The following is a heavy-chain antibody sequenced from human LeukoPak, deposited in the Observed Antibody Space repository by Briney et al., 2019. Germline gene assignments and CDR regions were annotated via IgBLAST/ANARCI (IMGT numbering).Heavy chain of an antibody. Sequence: ASVKVSCKVFGYALIDLSMHWVRQVPGKGLEWMGGFHPGNGETIYAQNFQGRVTMTGDTSISTAYMELSRLRSDDTAVYYCARSRSSGPTAPLGQGTLVTVSS. D-gene: IGHD6-19*01. CDR3: ARSRSSGPTAP. V-gene: IGHV1-24*01. CDR2: FHPGNGET. CDR1: GYALIDLS. J-gene: IGHJ5*02.